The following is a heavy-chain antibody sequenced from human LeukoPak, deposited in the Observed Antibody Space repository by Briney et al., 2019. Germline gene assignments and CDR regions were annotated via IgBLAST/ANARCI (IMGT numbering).Heavy chain of an antibody. J-gene: IGHJ3*02. CDR3: ARTDDAFHI. V-gene: IGHV4-39*07. CDR2: IYYSGST. D-gene: IGHD2-21*02. Sequence: PSETLSLTCTVSGGSISSSSYYWGWIRQPPGKGLEWIGSIYYSGSTYYNPSLKSRVTISVDTSKNQFSLKLSSVTAADTAVYYCARTDDAFHIWGHGTTVTVSS. CDR1: GGSISSSSYY.